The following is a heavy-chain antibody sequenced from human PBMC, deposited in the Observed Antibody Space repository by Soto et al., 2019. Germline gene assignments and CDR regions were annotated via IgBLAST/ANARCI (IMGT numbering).Heavy chain of an antibody. V-gene: IGHV3-23*01. Sequence: PGGSLRLSCAASGFTFSSYAMSWVRQAPGKGLEWVSAISGSGGSTYYADSVKGRFTISRDNSKNTLYLQMNSLRAEDTAEYYCGKYPGWLQFWGSWTVDYWGQGTLVTVSS. J-gene: IGHJ4*02. CDR2: ISGSGGST. CDR3: GKYPGWLQFWGSWTVDY. D-gene: IGHD5-12*01. CDR1: GFTFSSYA.